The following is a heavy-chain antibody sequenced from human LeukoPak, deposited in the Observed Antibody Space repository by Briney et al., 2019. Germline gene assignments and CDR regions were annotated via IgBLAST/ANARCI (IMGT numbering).Heavy chain of an antibody. CDR3: VRFGLTSSLDY. Sequence: GESLKISCTGSGYNFPPYWIGWVRQVPGKGLEWMGLIYPGDSDTRYSPSFQGQVTFSVDASISAAYLQLSGLRASDTAIYYCVRFGLTSSLDYWGQGTLVTVSS. D-gene: IGHD6-13*01. CDR2: IYPGDSDT. J-gene: IGHJ4*02. CDR1: GYNFPPYW. V-gene: IGHV5-51*01.